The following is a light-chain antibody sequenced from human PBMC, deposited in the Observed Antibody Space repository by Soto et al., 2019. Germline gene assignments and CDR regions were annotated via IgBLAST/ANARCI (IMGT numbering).Light chain of an antibody. CDR1: NIESKS. CDR2: DDS. V-gene: IGLV3-21*02. J-gene: IGLJ2*01. CDR3: QVWDTTTTHRV. Sequence: SYELTQPPSVSLAPGQTARITCGGNNIESKSVHWYQQKPGQAPVLVVYDDSDRPSGIPERFSGSSSGNTATLTISSVEAGDEADYFCQVWDTTTTHRVFGGGTKVTVL.